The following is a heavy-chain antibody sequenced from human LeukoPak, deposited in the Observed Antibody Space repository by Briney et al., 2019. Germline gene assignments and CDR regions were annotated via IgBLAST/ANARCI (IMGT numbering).Heavy chain of an antibody. Sequence: GGSLRLSCAASGFTFSSYALSWVRQAPGKGLEWVSVISGSGDRTYYADSVKGRFTISRDNSKNTLYLQMNSLRAEDTAVYYCARDHYYDSSGLFDYWGQGTLVTVSS. CDR3: ARDHYYDSSGLFDY. J-gene: IGHJ4*02. D-gene: IGHD3-22*01. CDR2: ISGSGDRT. V-gene: IGHV3-23*01. CDR1: GFTFSSYA.